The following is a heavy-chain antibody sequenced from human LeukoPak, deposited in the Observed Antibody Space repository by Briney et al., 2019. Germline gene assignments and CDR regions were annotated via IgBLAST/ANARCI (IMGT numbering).Heavy chain of an antibody. CDR1: GFTFSSYA. J-gene: IGHJ4*02. D-gene: IGHD1-26*01. V-gene: IGHV3-23*01. CDR3: AKGGLSTVGARPFDY. CDR2: ISGSGGST. Sequence: GGSLRLSCAASGFTFSSYAMSWVRQAPGKGLEWVSAISGSGGSTYYADFVKGRFTISRDNSKNTIYLQMNSLRAEDTAVYYCAKGGLSTVGARPFDYWGQGALVTVSS.